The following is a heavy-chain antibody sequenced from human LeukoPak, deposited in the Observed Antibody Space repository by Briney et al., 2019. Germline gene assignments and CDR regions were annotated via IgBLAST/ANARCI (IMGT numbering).Heavy chain of an antibody. D-gene: IGHD6-19*01. V-gene: IGHV1-3*03. CDR1: GYTFTNYA. CDR2: INTGNGNT. J-gene: IGHJ4*02. Sequence: ASVKVSCKASGYTFTNYAMHWVRQAPGQRLEWMGWINTGNGNTKYSQEFQGRVTITRDTSANTAYMELSSLRSEDMAVYYCARAVKYRSGPLTDLLPYYFDYWGQGTLVTVSS. CDR3: ARAVKYRSGPLTDLLPYYFDY.